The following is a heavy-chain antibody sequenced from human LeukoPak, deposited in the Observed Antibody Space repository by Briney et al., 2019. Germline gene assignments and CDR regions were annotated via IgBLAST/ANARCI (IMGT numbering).Heavy chain of an antibody. J-gene: IGHJ4*02. CDR1: GYTFTYRY. D-gene: IGHD3-22*01. V-gene: IGHV1-45*02. CDR2: ITPFNGNA. CDR3: ASPNYYDSSGYYY. Sequence: GASVKVSCKASGYTFTYRYLHWVRQAPGQALEWMGWITPFNGNANYAQKFQDRVTITGDRSMSTAYMELSSLRSEDTAMYYCASPNYYDSSGYYYWGQGTLVTVSS.